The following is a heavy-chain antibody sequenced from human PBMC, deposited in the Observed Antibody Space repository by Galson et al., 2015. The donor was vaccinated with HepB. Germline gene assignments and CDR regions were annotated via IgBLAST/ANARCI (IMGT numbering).Heavy chain of an antibody. V-gene: IGHV3-48*02. J-gene: IGHJ1*01. CDR2: INSGSTSR. D-gene: IGHD2-21*02. Sequence: SLRLSCAGSGFIFSTYSMNWVRQAPGKGLEWISYINSGSTSRYYADSVEGRFTISRDDAENLLYLQMNSLRDEDTAVYYCARGTFCGGDCYRGEYFQHWGQGTLVTVSS. CDR3: ARGTFCGGDCYRGEYFQH. CDR1: GFIFSTYS.